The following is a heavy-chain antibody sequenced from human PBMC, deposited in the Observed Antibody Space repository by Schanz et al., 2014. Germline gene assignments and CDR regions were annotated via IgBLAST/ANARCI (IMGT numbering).Heavy chain of an antibody. V-gene: IGHV3-21*05. J-gene: IGHJ4*02. CDR3: ARDSRPNYDFLTAYYSIDY. Sequence: VQLVESGGGVVQPGRSLRLSCAAYGFTLSSYAMHWVRQAPGKGLEWVSYISGTTTYTNYADSVKGRFTISRDNAKNSVSLQMRRLRVEDTAVYYCARDSRPNYDFLTAYYSIDYWGQGTLVTVSS. CDR1: GFTLSSYA. CDR2: ISGTTTYT. D-gene: IGHD3-9*01.